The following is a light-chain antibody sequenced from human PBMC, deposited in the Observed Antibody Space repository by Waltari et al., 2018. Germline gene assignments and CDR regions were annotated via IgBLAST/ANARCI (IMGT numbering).Light chain of an antibody. V-gene: IGLV1-47*01. Sequence: QSVLTQPPSASGTPGQRVIISCSGCTSNNGSHYCSWYQHVPGTAPNLLIYKNDQRPSGVPDRFSASKSGTSASLAIVGLRSEDESTYYCVAWDDSRSGRLFGGGTKVTVL. CDR3: VAWDDSRSGRL. CDR2: KND. J-gene: IGLJ2*01. CDR1: TSNNGSHY.